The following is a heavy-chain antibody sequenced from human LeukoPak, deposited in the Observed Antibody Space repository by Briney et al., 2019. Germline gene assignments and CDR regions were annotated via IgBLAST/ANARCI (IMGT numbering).Heavy chain of an antibody. Sequence: GASVKVSCKASGYTFTGYYMHWVRQAPGQGLEWMGWINPNSGGTNYAQKFQGWVTMTRDTSISTAYMELSRLRSDDTAVYYCARASTRSYLVNFDYWGQGTLVTVSS. CDR1: GYTFTGYY. J-gene: IGHJ4*02. CDR3: ARASTRSYLVNFDY. D-gene: IGHD5-18*01. V-gene: IGHV1-2*04. CDR2: INPNSGGT.